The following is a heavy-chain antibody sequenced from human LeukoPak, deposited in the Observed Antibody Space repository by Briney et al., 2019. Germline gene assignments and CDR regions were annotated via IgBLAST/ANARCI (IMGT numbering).Heavy chain of an antibody. CDR1: GLTFNIAW. V-gene: IGHV3-15*01. CDR2: IKTKTDGEKT. J-gene: IGHJ4*02. Sequence: GGSLRLSCATSGLTFNIAWMTWVRQAPGKGLEWVARIKTKTDGEKTDYAAPVEGRFSISRDDSKETLYLQLDSLRSEDTAVYYCSSVYYGSGSYPNYGWGQGTLVTVSS. D-gene: IGHD3-10*01. CDR3: SSVYYGSGSYPNYG.